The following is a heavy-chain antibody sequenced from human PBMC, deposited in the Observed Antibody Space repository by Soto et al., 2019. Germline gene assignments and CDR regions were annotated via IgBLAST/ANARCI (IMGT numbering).Heavy chain of an antibody. CDR3: ARDYYDSSGYGEKDY. D-gene: IGHD3-22*01. CDR1: GYTFTSYG. V-gene: IGHV1-18*04. J-gene: IGHJ4*02. CDR2: ISAYNGNT. Sequence: ASVKVSCKASGYTFTSYGISWVRQAPGQGLEWMGWISAYNGNTNYAQKLQGRVTMTTDTSTSTAYMELRSLRSDDTAVYYCARDYYDSSGYGEKDYWGQGTLVTVSS.